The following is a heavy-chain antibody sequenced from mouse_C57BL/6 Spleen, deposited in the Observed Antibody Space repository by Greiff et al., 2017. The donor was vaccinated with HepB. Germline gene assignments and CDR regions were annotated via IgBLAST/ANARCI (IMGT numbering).Heavy chain of an antibody. D-gene: IGHD2-4*01. CDR1: GFTFSDYY. J-gene: IGHJ4*01. V-gene: IGHV5-12*01. CDR3: ARRDYDYDGGYAMDY. CDR2: ISNGGGST. Sequence: EVKLVESGGGLVQPGGSLKLSCAASGFTFSDYYMYWVRQTPEKRLEWVAYISNGGGSTYYPDTVKGRFTISRDNAKNTLYLQMSRLKSEDTAMYYCARRDYDYDGGYAMDYWGQGTSVTVSS.